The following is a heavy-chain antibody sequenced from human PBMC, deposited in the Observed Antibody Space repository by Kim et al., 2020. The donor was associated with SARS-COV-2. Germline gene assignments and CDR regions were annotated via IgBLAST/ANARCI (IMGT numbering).Heavy chain of an antibody. J-gene: IGHJ3*02. CDR3: AKDIFVHGGWAYAFDI. D-gene: IGHD6-19*01. V-gene: IGHV3-23*03. CDR2: IYSGGSST. CDR1: GFTFSSYA. Sequence: GGSLRLSCAASGFTFSSYAMSWVRQAPGKGLEWVSVIYSGGSSTYYADSVKGRFTISRDNSKNTLYLQMNSLRAEDTAVYYCAKDIFVHGGWAYAFDIWGQGTMVTVSS.